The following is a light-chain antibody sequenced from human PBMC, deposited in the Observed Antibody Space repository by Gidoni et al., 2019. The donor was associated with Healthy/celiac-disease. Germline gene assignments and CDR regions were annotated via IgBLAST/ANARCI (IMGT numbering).Light chain of an antibody. CDR3: QQSYSPPCT. V-gene: IGKV1-39*01. J-gene: IGKJ1*01. CDR2: AAS. Sequence: LQMTQSPSSLSGAVGDRVPITCQASQSISRYLTWYQQKPGKAPKSLIYAASSLQSGVPSRFSGSGYGTDVTFTTTNLQTEDFAIYYCQQSYSPPCTFGQGTKVEI. CDR1: QSISRY.